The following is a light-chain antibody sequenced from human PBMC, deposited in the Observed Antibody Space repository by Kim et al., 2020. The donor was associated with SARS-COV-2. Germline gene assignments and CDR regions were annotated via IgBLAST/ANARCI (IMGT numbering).Light chain of an antibody. Sequence: QSALTQPPSASASPGQSVTISCTGTSSDVGGYNDVSWYQQHPDKSPKLMIYEVSKRPSGVPDRFSASKSGNTASLTVSGLQAEDEADYYCSSYAGSNMVFGPGTQVTVL. CDR3: SSYAGSNMV. CDR2: EVS. CDR1: SSDVGGYND. J-gene: IGLJ1*01. V-gene: IGLV2-8*01.